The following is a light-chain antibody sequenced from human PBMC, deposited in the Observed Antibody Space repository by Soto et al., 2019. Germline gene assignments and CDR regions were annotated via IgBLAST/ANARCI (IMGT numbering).Light chain of an antibody. Sequence: VLRQRPRNLTIPSGEKTNLFYKANQGLTSRNLAWYQQKPGQAPRLLIFDTSNRATGIPDRFSGSGSGTDFTLIINRLEPEDFAVYYCQQYVTSRITFGQGTRLEIK. V-gene: IGKV3-20*01. J-gene: IGKJ5*01. CDR2: DTS. CDR3: QQYVTSRIT. CDR1: QGLTSRN.